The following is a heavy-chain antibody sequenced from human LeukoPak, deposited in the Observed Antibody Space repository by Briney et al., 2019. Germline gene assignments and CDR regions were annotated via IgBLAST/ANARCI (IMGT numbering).Heavy chain of an antibody. CDR1: GFTFDDYA. CDR3: AKMSAAAGTRAPFDY. Sequence: GGSLRLSCAASGFTFDDYAMHWVRQAPGKGLEWVSGISWNSGSIGYADSVKGRFTISRDNAKNSLYLQMNSLRAEDTALYYCAKMSAAAGTRAPFDYWGQGTLVTVSS. J-gene: IGHJ4*02. V-gene: IGHV3-9*01. CDR2: ISWNSGSI. D-gene: IGHD6-13*01.